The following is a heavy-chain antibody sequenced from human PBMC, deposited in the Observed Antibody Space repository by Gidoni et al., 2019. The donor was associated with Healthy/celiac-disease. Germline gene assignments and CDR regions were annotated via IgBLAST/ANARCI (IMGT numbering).Heavy chain of an antibody. CDR2: IYSGGST. V-gene: IGHV3-53*02. Sequence: EVPLVETGGGLLQPGGSLGLSCSASGFTVSSNYMGWVRQAPGKGLELVSVIYSGGSTYYADSVKGRFTISRDNSKNTLYLQMNSLRAEDTAVYYCAREGYYGSGSYDYWGQGTLVTVSS. CDR1: GFTVSSNY. CDR3: AREGYYGSGSYDY. J-gene: IGHJ4*02. D-gene: IGHD3-10*01.